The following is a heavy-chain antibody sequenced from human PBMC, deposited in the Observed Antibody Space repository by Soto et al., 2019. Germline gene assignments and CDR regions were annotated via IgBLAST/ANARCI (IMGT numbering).Heavy chain of an antibody. Sequence: QVQLQESGPGLVKPSETLSLTCTVSGGSISSYYWSWIRQRPRKGLERIGYIYYSGCTNYTPSLKRRCTITVDTSKNQSTLKLMTVSAAASAVYSCARPRLRCGTGQGYFDLWGRGTMVTVSS. CDR1: GGSISSYY. CDR2: IYYSGCT. V-gene: IGHV4-59*01. J-gene: IGHJ2*01. CDR3: ARPRLRCGTGQGYFDL. D-gene: IGHD2-21*01.